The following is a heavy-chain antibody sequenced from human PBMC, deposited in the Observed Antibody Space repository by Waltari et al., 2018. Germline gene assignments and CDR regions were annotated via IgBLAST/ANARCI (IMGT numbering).Heavy chain of an antibody. V-gene: IGHV3-9*01. CDR3: AKANSDWYFDN. CDR1: GCALDGYA. J-gene: IGHJ4*02. CDR2: ISWNSGTK. D-gene: IGHD2-21*02. Sequence: EVQLVESGGGLKRPGRYLRLACAASGCALDGYAMHGVRQPPGKGLEWVAGISWNSGTKDYADSVQGRFTISRDNSKKSLYLQMDSLRVEDTAFYYCAKANSDWYFDNWGQGTLVTVSS.